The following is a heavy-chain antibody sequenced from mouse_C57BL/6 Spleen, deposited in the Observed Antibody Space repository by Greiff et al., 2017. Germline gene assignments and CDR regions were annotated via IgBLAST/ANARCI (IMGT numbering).Heavy chain of an antibody. CDR3: ARYYYGNYAMDY. CDR1: GFTFTDYY. Sequence: EVQGVESGGGLVQPGGSLSLSCAASGFTFTDYYMSWVRQPPGQALEWLGFIRNKANGYTTEYSASVKGRFTISRDNSQSILYLLMNALRAEDSATYYCARYYYGNYAMDYWGQGTSVTVSS. V-gene: IGHV7-3*01. D-gene: IGHD1-1*01. CDR2: IRNKANGYTT. J-gene: IGHJ4*01.